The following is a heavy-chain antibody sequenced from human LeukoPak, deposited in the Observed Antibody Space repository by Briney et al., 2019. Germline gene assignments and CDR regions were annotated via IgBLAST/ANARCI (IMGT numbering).Heavy chain of an antibody. D-gene: IGHD6-13*01. CDR2: IYHSGST. CDR3: ASYSSSWDNFES. J-gene: IGHJ4*02. Sequence: SETLSLTCAVSGGSISSSNWWRWVRHPPGKGLEWIGEIYHSGSTNYTPSLKHRITIAVDKSKNQFSLKLSSVTAADTAVYYCASYSSSWDNFESWGQGTLVTVSS. V-gene: IGHV4-4*02. CDR1: GGSISSSNW.